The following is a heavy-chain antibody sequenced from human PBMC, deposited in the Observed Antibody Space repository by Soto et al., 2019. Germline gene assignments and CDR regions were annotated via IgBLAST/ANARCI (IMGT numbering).Heavy chain of an antibody. D-gene: IGHD2-2*01. J-gene: IGHJ5*01. Sequence: EVQLVESGGGLVKPGGSLRLSCAASGFTFSRYGMNWLRQAPGKGLEWVASISSSTSYVYYADSVKGRFSISRDNAKNILYLEMYALRIEDMAVYYCARDPSEGRVGNWFESWGQGTPVTVSS. CDR2: ISSSTSYV. V-gene: IGHV3-21*06. CDR1: GFTFSRYG. CDR3: ARDPSEGRVGNWFES.